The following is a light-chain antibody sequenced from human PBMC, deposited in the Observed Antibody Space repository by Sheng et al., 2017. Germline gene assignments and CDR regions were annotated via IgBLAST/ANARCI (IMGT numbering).Light chain of an antibody. CDR2: GAS. Sequence: IVMTQSPVTLSVSPGERATVSCRASQNIGRSLAWYQQNPGQAPRLLIYGASSRATGIPDRFSGSGSGTDFTLTISRLEPEDFAVYYCQQYGSSWTFGQGTKVEIK. V-gene: IGKV3-20*01. J-gene: IGKJ1*01. CDR1: QNIGRS. CDR3: QQYGSSWT.